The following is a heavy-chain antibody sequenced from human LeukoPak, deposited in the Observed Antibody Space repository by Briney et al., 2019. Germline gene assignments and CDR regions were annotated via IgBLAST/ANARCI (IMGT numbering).Heavy chain of an antibody. J-gene: IGHJ4*02. Sequence: PGGSLRLSCAASGFTFSSYAMSWVHQAPGKGLEWVSAISGSGGSTYYADSVKGRFTISRDNSKNTLYLQMNSLRAEDTAVYYCAKEAYDYVWGSYRAFDYWGQGTLVTVSS. CDR3: AKEAYDYVWGSYRAFDY. CDR2: ISGSGGST. D-gene: IGHD3-16*02. CDR1: GFTFSSYA. V-gene: IGHV3-23*01.